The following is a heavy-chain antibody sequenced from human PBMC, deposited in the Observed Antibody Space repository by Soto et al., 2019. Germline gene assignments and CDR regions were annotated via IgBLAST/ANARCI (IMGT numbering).Heavy chain of an antibody. CDR2: VFYTGFT. J-gene: IGHJ4*02. CDR1: GASISGSHYY. D-gene: IGHD1-20*01. CDR3: ATSQKGYNWNYFDH. Sequence: SETLSLTCAVSGASISGSHYYWAWLRQSPGKGPEWIGSVFYTGFTSYTPSLESRVSVSVDTSKSQFSLKLSAVTAADTAVYYCATSQKGYNWNYFDHWGQGALVTVSS. V-gene: IGHV4-39*01.